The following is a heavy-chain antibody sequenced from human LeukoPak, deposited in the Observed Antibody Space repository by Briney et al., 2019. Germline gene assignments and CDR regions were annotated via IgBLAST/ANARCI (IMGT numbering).Heavy chain of an antibody. D-gene: IGHD2-2*01. J-gene: IGHJ6*03. CDR1: GYPINNAYY. CDR3: ARQYDSYFYYYLDL. CDR2: LYHPDST. Sequence: PSETLSLTCGVSGYPINNAYYWVWIRQPPVKGLEWIGSLYHPDSTYYNPSLKSRVTMSVDTSRNQFSLRLSFVTAADTAVYYCARQYDSYFYYYLDLWGTGTTVTVSS. V-gene: IGHV4-38-2*01.